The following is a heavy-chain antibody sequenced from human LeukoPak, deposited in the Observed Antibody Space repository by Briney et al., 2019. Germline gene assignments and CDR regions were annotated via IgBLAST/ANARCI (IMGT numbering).Heavy chain of an antibody. J-gene: IGHJ4*02. CDR1: GYTFNTYG. Sequence: ASVKVSCKPYGYTFNTYGITWVRQAPGQGLEWMGWISPYNGNTNYAQKFQGRVTLTTDTSTSTAYMELRSLRSDDTAVYYCARGPHERSGYPDDWGQGTLVTVSS. CDR2: ISPYNGNT. D-gene: IGHD3-22*01. CDR3: ARGPHERSGYPDD. V-gene: IGHV1-18*01.